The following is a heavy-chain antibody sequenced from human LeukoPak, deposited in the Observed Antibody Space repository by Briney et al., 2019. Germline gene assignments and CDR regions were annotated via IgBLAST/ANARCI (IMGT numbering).Heavy chain of an antibody. J-gene: IGHJ5*02. CDR3: ARVGSLTGGNWFDP. Sequence: ASVKVSCTASGYTFTSYYVHWERQAPGQGLEWMGIINPSGGSTSYAQKFQGRVTMTRDMSTSTVYMELSSLRSEDTAVYYCARVGSLTGGNWFDPWGQGTLVTVSS. CDR2: INPSGGST. CDR1: GYTFTSYY. V-gene: IGHV1-46*01. D-gene: IGHD7-27*01.